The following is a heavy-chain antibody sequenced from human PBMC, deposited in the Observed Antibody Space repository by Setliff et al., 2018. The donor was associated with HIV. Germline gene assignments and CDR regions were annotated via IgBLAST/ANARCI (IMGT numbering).Heavy chain of an antibody. V-gene: IGHV4-39*07. D-gene: IGHD3-10*01. CDR1: GDSISSNNYY. CDR2: IFYGGSVYGSGRT. CDR3: ARAPTHYFGNNKSSWPDAFDI. J-gene: IGHJ3*02. Sequence: PSETLSLTCTVSGDSISSNNYYWAWIRQSPGKGLEWIGCIFYGGSVYGSGRTFFNPSLNGRVTISIDMSTSQFSPKLNSVTAADTAVYYCARAPTHYFGNNKSSWPDAFDIWGLGTMVTVSS.